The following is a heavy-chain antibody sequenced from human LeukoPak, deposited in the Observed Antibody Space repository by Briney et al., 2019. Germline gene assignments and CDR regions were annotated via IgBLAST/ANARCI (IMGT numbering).Heavy chain of an antibody. V-gene: IGHV4-59*08. CDR1: GGSLSGNS. Sequence: SETLSLTCTVSGGSLSGNSWGWIRQPPGKGLEWIGYMDYSGSTNYDPSLKSRVTISVDTSKNQFSLKLSSVTAADTAVYYCARREWGSYGFDYWGQGTLVTVSS. J-gene: IGHJ4*02. CDR3: ARREWGSYGFDY. D-gene: IGHD3-16*01. CDR2: MDYSGST.